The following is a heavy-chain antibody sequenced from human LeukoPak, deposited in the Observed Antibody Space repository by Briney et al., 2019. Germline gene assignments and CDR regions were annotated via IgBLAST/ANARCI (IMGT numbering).Heavy chain of an antibody. J-gene: IGHJ6*02. Sequence: GGSLRLSCAASGFTFSGYPIHWVRQAPGKGLEWVAVISYDGSNKYYADSVKGRFTISRDNSKNTLYLQMNSLRAEDTAVYYCARGRKYSYGTYYYGLDVWGQGATVTVCS. CDR3: ARGRKYSYGTYYYGLDV. CDR2: ISYDGSNK. V-gene: IGHV3-30-3*01. D-gene: IGHD5-18*01. CDR1: GFTFSGYP.